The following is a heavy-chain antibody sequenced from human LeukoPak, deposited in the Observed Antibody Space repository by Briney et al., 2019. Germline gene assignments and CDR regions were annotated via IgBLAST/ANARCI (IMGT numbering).Heavy chain of an antibody. CDR2: IYHSGST. V-gene: IGHV4-38-2*01. CDR3: ARLGQNDFWSGYYLDY. J-gene: IGHJ4*02. D-gene: IGHD3-3*01. CDR1: GYSISSGYY. Sequence: PSETLSLTCAVSGYSISSGYYWGWIRQPPGKGLEWIGSIYHSGSTYYNPSLKSRVTISVDTSKNQFSLKLSSVTAADTAVYYCARLGQNDFWSGYYLDYWGQGNLVTVSS.